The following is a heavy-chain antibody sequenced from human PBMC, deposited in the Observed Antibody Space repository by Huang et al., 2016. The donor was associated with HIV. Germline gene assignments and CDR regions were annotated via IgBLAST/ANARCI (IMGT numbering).Heavy chain of an antibody. V-gene: IGHV1-18*04. J-gene: IGHJ4*02. CDR2: ISGDNVST. CDR1: GYKFHIYE. CDR3: ARTKGEFDF. Sequence: QIHLVQSGPEVKQPGASVKVSCKASGYKFHIYEITWVRQTPGQGLEWMGWISGDNVSTRFAQKCQDRLTMTTDVSTSTAYLELRSLRLDDTAVYYCARTKGEFDFWGQGALVTVSS. D-gene: IGHD3-16*01.